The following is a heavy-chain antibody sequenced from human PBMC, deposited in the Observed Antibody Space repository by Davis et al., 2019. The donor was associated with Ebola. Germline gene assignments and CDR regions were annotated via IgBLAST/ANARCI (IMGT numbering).Heavy chain of an antibody. CDR1: RGSISSYY. V-gene: IGHV4-59*12. CDR3: ARDGSSGYYLRGWWFDP. D-gene: IGHD3-22*01. Sequence: SETLSLTCTVSRGSISSYYWTWIRQPPGKGLEWIGHVYYTGNSNQNPSLKSRVTISVDKSKNQFSLKLSSVTAADTAVYYCARDGSSGYYLRGWWFDPWGQGTLVTVSS. J-gene: IGHJ5*02. CDR2: VYYTGNS.